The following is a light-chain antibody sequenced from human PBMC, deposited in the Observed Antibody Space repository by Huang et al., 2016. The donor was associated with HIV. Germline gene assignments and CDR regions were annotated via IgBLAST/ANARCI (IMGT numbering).Light chain of an antibody. V-gene: IGKV4-1*01. CDR2: WAT. J-gene: IGKJ1*01. CDR1: RTVLYSRKKKNY. CDR3: LQYYSVPQT. Sequence: SLAVSPGERATINCKSSRTVLYSRKKKNYLACFQQKPGRPPKCLIYWATTRESRVPDRFSGSGSGTDFTLTINNLQAEDVAVYFCLQYYSVPQTFGHGTKVEIK.